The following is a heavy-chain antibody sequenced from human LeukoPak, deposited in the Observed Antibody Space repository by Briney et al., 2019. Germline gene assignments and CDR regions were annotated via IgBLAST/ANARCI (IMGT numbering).Heavy chain of an antibody. J-gene: IGHJ6*02. D-gene: IGHD2-2*01. CDR3: ARNFGSVVPAAYYYYGMDV. CDR1: GGTFSSYA. V-gene: IGHV1-69*04. CDR2: IIPILGIA. Sequence: GASVKVSCKASGGTFSSYAISWVRQAPGQGLEWMGRIIPILGIANYAQKFQGRVTITADKSTSTAYTELSSLRSEDTAVYYCARNFGSVVPAAYYYYGMDVWGQGTTVTVSS.